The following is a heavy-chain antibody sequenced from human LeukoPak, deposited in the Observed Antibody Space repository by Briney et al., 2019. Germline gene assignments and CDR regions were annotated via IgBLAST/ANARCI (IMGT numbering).Heavy chain of an antibody. CDR3: ARRTYSWYVDS. D-gene: IGHD6-13*01. J-gene: IGHJ4*02. CDR1: GGSFSGYY. V-gene: IGHV4-34*01. CDR2: INHSGST. Sequence: SETLSLTCAVYGGSFSGYYWSWIRQPPGKGLEWIGEINHSGSTNYNPSLKSRVTISVDTSKNQFSLKLSSVTAADTAVYYCARRTYSWYVDSWGQGTLVTVSS.